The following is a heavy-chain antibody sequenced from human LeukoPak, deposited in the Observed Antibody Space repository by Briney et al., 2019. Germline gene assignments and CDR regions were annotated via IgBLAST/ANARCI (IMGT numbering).Heavy chain of an antibody. V-gene: IGHV4-34*01. Sequence: SETLSLTCAVYGGSFSGYYWSWIRQPPGKGLEWIGEINHSGSTNYNPSLKSRVTISVDTSKNQFSLKLSSVTAADTAVYYCARRYYDSSGYYPGGFDYWGQGTLVTVSS. J-gene: IGHJ4*02. D-gene: IGHD3-22*01. CDR1: GGSFSGYY. CDR3: ARRYYDSSGYYPGGFDY. CDR2: INHSGST.